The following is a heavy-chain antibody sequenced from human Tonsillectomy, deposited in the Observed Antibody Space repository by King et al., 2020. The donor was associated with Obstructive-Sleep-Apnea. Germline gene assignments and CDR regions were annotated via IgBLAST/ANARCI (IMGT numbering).Heavy chain of an antibody. J-gene: IGHJ4*02. CDR3: ARDEDVVVVAAYFDY. Sequence: QLVQSGGGLVKPGGSLRLSCSVSGFTLSDYYMTWIRQAPGKGLEWISYISSSAATIYYADSVKGRFTISRDNAKNSLYLQMNSLRAEDTAVYYCARDEDVVVVAAYFDYWGQGTLVTVSS. D-gene: IGHD2-15*01. CDR2: ISSSAATI. CDR1: GFTLSDYY. V-gene: IGHV3-11*01.